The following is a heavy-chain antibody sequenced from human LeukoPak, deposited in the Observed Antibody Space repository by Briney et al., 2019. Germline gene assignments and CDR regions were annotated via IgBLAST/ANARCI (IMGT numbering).Heavy chain of an antibody. Sequence: GGSLRLSCAVSGFTFSSYGMHWVRQAPGKGLEWVAVISYDGSNKYYADSVKGRFTISRDNSKNTLYLQMNSLRAEDTAVYYCAKGGIQLWLPFQHWGQGTLVTVSS. J-gene: IGHJ1*01. D-gene: IGHD5-18*01. CDR3: AKGGIQLWLPFQH. V-gene: IGHV3-30*18. CDR2: ISYDGSNK. CDR1: GFTFSSYG.